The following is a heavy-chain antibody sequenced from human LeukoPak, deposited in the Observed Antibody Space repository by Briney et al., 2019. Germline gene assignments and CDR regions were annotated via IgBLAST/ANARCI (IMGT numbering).Heavy chain of an antibody. J-gene: IGHJ5*02. V-gene: IGHV4-61*05. CDR2: IYYSGST. Sequence: KPSETLSLTCTVSGGSISGSSYYWGWIRQPPGKGLEWIGYIYYSGSTNYNPSLKSRVTISVDTSKNQFSLKLSSVTAADTAVYYCARVGFLEWLWFDPWGQGTLVTVSS. CDR3: ARVGFLEWLWFDP. D-gene: IGHD3-3*02. CDR1: GGSISGSSYY.